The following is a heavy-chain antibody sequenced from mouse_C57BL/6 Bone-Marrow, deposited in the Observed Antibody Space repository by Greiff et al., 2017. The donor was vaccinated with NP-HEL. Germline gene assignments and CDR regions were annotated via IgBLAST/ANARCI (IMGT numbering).Heavy chain of an antibody. J-gene: IGHJ1*03. CDR1: VFTFSSYA. Sequence: EVKVVESGEGLVKPGGSLKLSCAASVFTFSSYAMSWVRQTPEKRLEWVAYISSGGDYIYYADTVKGRFTISRDNARNTLYLQMSSLKSEDTAMYYCTRGIYDGYYDWYFDVWGTGTTVTVSS. CDR3: TRGIYDGYYDWYFDV. D-gene: IGHD2-3*01. V-gene: IGHV5-9-1*02. CDR2: ISSGGDYI.